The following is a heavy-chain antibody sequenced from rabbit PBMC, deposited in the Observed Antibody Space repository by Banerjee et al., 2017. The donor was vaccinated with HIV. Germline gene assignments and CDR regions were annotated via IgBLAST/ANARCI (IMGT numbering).Heavy chain of an antibody. V-gene: IGHV1S45*01. D-gene: IGHD6-1*01. Sequence: QEQLVESGGGLVQPGGSLKLSCKASGFDFSSYYMNWVRQAPGKGLEWIACIYTSSGSTYYASWAKGRFTISKTSSTTVTLQMTSLTAADTATYFCARDNAGYADLWLWGQGTLVT. CDR3: ARDNAGYADLWL. J-gene: IGHJ6*01. CDR1: GFDFSSYYM. CDR2: IYTSSGST.